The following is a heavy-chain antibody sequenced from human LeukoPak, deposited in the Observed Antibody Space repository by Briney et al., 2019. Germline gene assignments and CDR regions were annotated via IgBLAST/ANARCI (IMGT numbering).Heavy chain of an antibody. J-gene: IGHJ4*02. CDR2: INPNSGGT. Sequence: GASVKVSCKASGYTFTGYYMHWVRQAPGQGLEWMGWINPNSGGTNYAQKFQGRVTMTRDTSISTAYMELSRLRSDDTAVYYCAREDGYNPESLFDYWGQGTLVTVSS. CDR1: GYTFTGYY. V-gene: IGHV1-2*02. CDR3: AREDGYNPESLFDY. D-gene: IGHD5-24*01.